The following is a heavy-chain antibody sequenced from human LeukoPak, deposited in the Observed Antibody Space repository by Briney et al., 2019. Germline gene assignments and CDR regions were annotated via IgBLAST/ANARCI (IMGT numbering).Heavy chain of an antibody. J-gene: IGHJ3*02. CDR2: ISNSGGT. CDR3: AKDDGGGLPTTIDI. Sequence: SETLSLTCTVSGGSISSYHWSWIRQPPGKGLEWIGYISNSGGTNYNPSLKSRVTISEDTSKNHFSLKLSSVTAADTAVYYCAKDDGGGLPTTIDIWGQGTMVTVSS. V-gene: IGHV4-4*08. CDR1: GGSISSYH. D-gene: IGHD4-23*01.